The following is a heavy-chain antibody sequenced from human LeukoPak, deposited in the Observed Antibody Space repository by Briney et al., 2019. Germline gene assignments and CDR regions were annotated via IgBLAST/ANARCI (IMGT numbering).Heavy chain of an antibody. CDR2: IYYSGNT. CDR1: SGSISSYY. CDR3: ARDRRIDYYDSSGYLDY. Sequence: SETLSLTCTGSSGSISSYYWSWIRQSPGKGLEWIGYIYYSGNTNYNPSLKSRVTISVDTSKNQFSLKLSSVTAADTAVYYCARDRRIDYYDSSGYLDYWGQGTLVTVSS. J-gene: IGHJ4*02. D-gene: IGHD3-22*01. V-gene: IGHV4-59*01.